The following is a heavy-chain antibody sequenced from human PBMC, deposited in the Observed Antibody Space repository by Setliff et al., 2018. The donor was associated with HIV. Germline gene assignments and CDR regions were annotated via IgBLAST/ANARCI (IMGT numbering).Heavy chain of an antibody. CDR3: AREATVAARLGFDY. V-gene: IGHV1-69*13. J-gene: IGHJ4*02. Sequence: SVKVSCKASGGTFSGSAINWVRQAPGQGLEWMGGIIPVFGTAHYAQRFQGRVTITADESTSTAYMELSSLRSEDTAVYYCAREATVAARLGFDYWGQGALVTVSS. CDR2: IIPVFGTA. D-gene: IGHD6-6*01. CDR1: GGTFSGSA.